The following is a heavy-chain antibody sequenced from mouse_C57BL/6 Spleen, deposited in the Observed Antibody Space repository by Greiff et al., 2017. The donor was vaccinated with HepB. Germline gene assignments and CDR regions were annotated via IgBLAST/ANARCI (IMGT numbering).Heavy chain of an antibody. D-gene: IGHD2-4*01. CDR1: GFTFTDYY. J-gene: IGHJ3*01. CDR2: IRNKANGYTT. CDR3: ARYWDYDVWGSGAWFAY. V-gene: IGHV7-3*01. Sequence: EVKLQESGGGLVQPGGSLSLSCAASGFTFTDYYMSWVRQPPGKALEWLGFIRNKANGYTTEYSASVKGRFTISRDNSQSILYLQMNALRAEDSATYYCARYWDYDVWGSGAWFAYWGQGTLVTVSA.